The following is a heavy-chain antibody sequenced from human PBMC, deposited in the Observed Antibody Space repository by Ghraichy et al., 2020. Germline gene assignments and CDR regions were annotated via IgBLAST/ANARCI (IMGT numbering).Heavy chain of an antibody. CDR1: GGSISSYY. J-gene: IGHJ6*02. D-gene: IGHD6-13*01. Sequence: SETLSLTCTVSGGSISSYYWSWIRQPPGKGLEWIGYIYYSGSTNYNPSLKSRVTISVDTSKNQFSLKLSSVTAADTAVYYCARDGEMAAAGVYYYYGMDVWGQGTTVTVS. CDR3: ARDGEMAAAGVYYYYGMDV. CDR2: IYYSGST. V-gene: IGHV4-59*01.